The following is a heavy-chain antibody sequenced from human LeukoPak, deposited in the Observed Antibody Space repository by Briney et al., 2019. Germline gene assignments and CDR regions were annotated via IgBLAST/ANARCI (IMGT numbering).Heavy chain of an antibody. D-gene: IGHD5-18*01. CDR1: GGSISSYY. J-gene: IGHJ4*02. V-gene: IGHV4-59*12. CDR3: ARVGRPGYPLWGQYYFDY. Sequence: PSETLSLTCTVSGGSISSYYWSWIRQPPGKGLEWIGYIYYSGSTNYNPSLKSRVTISINTSKNQFSLKLSSVTAADTAVYYCARVGRPGYPLWGQYYFDYWGQGTLVTVSS. CDR2: IYYSGST.